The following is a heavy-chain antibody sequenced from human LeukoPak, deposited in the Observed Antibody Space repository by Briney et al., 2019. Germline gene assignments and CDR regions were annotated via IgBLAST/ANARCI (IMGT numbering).Heavy chain of an antibody. J-gene: IGHJ3*01. Sequence: SETLTLTCGVSGDSFTNNNYYWARIRRPPGKGAEWLGILYYTGATYYNPYLKSRATVSLDTTTNKFSLMHSSVTAADAAVYYCARLWSSFDGFDVWGQGTIVTVSS. D-gene: IGHD3-3*01. V-gene: IGHV4-39*01. CDR3: ARLWSSFDGFDV. CDR2: LYYTGAT. CDR1: GDSFTNNNYY.